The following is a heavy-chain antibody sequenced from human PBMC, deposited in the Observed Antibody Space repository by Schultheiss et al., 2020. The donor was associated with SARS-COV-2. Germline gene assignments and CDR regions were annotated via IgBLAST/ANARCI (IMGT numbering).Heavy chain of an antibody. CDR2: ISGSGGST. D-gene: IGHD1-7*01. V-gene: IGHV3-74*01. CDR1: GFTFSSYW. CDR3: ARSELELPDYYYYMDV. J-gene: IGHJ6*03. Sequence: GGSLRLSCAASGFTFSSYWMHWVRQAPGKGLEWVSAISGSGGSTYYADSVKGRFTISRDNAKNTLYLQMNSLRAEDTAVYYCARSELELPDYYYYMDVWGKGTTVTVSS.